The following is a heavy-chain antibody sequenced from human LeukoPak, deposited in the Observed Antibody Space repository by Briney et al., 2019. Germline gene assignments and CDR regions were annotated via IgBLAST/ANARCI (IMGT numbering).Heavy chain of an antibody. CDR1: GFTFSRYA. Sequence: GGSLRLSCSASGFTFSRYAMHWVRQAPGKELEYLSLISSNGGSTYYADSVKGRFSISRDNSKNTLNLQMNSLRAEDAAVYYCARGYSSDNWGQGTLVTVSS. D-gene: IGHD2-21*01. CDR3: ARGYSSDN. V-gene: IGHV3-64*04. CDR2: ISSNGGST. J-gene: IGHJ4*02.